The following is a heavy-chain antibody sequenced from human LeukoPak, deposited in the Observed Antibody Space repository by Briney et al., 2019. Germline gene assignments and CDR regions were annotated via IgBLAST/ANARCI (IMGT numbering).Heavy chain of an antibody. CDR1: GYTLTSYD. CDR3: ATLGSYGSGSYYEPLPHYYYYMDV. D-gene: IGHD3-10*01. V-gene: IGHV1-8*01. CDR2: MNPNSGRT. J-gene: IGHJ6*03. Sequence: GASVKVSCKASGYTLTSYDINWVRQATGQGLEWMGWMNPNSGRTGYAQNFQGRITITRNTSISTAYMELSSLRSEDTAVYYCATLGSYGSGSYYEPLPHYYYYMDVWGKGTTVTVSS.